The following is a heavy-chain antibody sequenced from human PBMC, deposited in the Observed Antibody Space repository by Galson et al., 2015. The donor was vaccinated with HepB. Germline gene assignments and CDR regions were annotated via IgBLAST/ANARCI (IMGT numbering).Heavy chain of an antibody. CDR2: ISSSSSTI. D-gene: IGHD1-26*01. CDR1: GFTFSSYS. V-gene: IGHV3-48*02. Sequence: SLRLSCAASGFTFSSYSMNWVRQAPGKGLEWVSYISSSSSTIYYADSVKGRFTISRDNAKNSLYLQMNSLRDEDTAVYYCARDSRGGGATRFHNWFDPWGQGTLVTVSS. J-gene: IGHJ5*02. CDR3: ARDSRGGGATRFHNWFDP.